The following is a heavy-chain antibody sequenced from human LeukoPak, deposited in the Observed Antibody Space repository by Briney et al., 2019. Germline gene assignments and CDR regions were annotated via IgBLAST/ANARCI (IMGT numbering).Heavy chain of an antibody. J-gene: IGHJ6*02. D-gene: IGHD3-10*01. Sequence: WVKASCKASGGTFSSYAISWVRQAPGQGLEWMVGIISIFGTANYAQKFQGRVTITADESTSTAYMELSSLRTEDTAVHYCARDVLTGPDYYYYGMDVWGQGTTVTVSS. CDR1: GGTFSSYA. V-gene: IGHV1-69*01. CDR2: IISIFGTA. CDR3: ARDVLTGPDYYYYGMDV.